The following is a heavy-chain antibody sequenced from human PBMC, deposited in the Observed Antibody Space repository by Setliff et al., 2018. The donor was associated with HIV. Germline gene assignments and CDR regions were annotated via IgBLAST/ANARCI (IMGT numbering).Heavy chain of an antibody. CDR3: ARDWTQGGDFDI. J-gene: IGHJ3*02. CDR1: GFTVSSNY. Sequence: GESLKISCAASGFTVSSNYMSWVRQAPGKGLQWVSVIYRGGSTYYADSVKGRFTISRDNSKNTLHLQLNSLRPEDSAVYYCARDWTQGGDFDIWGQGTMVTGSS. V-gene: IGHV3-66*02. CDR2: IYRGGST. D-gene: IGHD2-21*01.